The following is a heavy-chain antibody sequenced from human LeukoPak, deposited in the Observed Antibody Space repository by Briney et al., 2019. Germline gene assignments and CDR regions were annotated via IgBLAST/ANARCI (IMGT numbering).Heavy chain of an antibody. D-gene: IGHD3-16*02. CDR2: INPDSGGT. V-gene: IGHV1-2*02. CDR3: ARGEMITFGGVIVISTFDI. CDR1: GYTFTSYD. J-gene: IGHJ3*02. Sequence: ASVKVSCKASGYTFTSYDINWVRQATGQGLEWMGYINPDSGGTNYAQEFQGRVTMTRDTSISTAYMELNRLRSDDTAVYYCARGEMITFGGVIVISTFDIWGQGTMVTVS.